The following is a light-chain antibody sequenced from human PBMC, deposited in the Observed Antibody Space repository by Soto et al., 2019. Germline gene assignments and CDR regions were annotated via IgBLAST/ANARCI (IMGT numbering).Light chain of an antibody. CDR2: DAS. V-gene: IGKV3-11*01. CDR1: HGIISL. Sequence: EIVLKQSPAPLSLSPAARATLSCTASHGIISLLGWYQQKPGQAPRHLISDASNRATGIPARFSGSGFGTDFTLTISSLEPEDSAVYYRQQRSNWPLTFGGGTQ. J-gene: IGKJ4*01. CDR3: QQRSNWPLT.